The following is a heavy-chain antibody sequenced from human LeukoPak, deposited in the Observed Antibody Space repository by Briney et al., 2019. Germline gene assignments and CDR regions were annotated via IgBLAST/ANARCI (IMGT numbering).Heavy chain of an antibody. J-gene: IGHJ5*02. CDR3: ARDVKYYYGSGSYSGRWFDP. CDR2: IYHSGST. CDR1: GVSISSSNW. Sequence: SGTLSLTCAVSGVSISSSNWWHWVRQPPGKGLEWIGEIYHSGSTNYNPSLKSRVTISVDKSKNQFSLKLSSVTAADTAVYYCARDVKYYYGSGSYSGRWFDPWGQGTLVTVSS. D-gene: IGHD3-10*01. V-gene: IGHV4-4*02.